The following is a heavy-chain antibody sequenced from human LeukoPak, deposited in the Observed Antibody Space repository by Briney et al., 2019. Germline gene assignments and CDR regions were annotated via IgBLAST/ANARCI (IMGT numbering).Heavy chain of an antibody. CDR3: ARDLGQFDYYYYMDV. CDR2: IIPIFGTA. CDR1: GGTFSSYA. Sequence: SVKVSCKASGGTFSSYAISWVRQAPGQGLEWMGGIIPIFGTANYAQKFQGRVTITADKSTSTAYMELSSLRSEDTAVYYCARDLGQFDYYYYMDVWGKGTTVTVSS. V-gene: IGHV1-69*06. D-gene: IGHD3-10*01. J-gene: IGHJ6*03.